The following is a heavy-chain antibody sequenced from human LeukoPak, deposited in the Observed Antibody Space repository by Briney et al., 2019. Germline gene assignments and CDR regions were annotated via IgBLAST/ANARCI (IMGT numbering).Heavy chain of an antibody. D-gene: IGHD1-26*01. Sequence: GGSLRLSCAASGFTVSSNYMSWVRQAPGKGLEWVSVIYSGGSTYYADSVKGRFTISRDNSKNTLSLQMNSLRAEDTAVYYCAKENPVGGTNYFDYWGQGTLVTVPS. J-gene: IGHJ4*02. CDR1: GFTVSSNY. CDR2: IYSGGST. V-gene: IGHV3-53*01. CDR3: AKENPVGGTNYFDY.